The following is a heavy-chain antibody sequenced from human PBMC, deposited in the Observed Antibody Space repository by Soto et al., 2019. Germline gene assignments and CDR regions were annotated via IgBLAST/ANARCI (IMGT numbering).Heavy chain of an antibody. CDR3: ASDLDGSGSYYTDY. J-gene: IGHJ4*01. V-gene: IGHV1-18*01. D-gene: IGHD3-10*01. CDR2: IGAYNGNI. Sequence: ASVKVSCKASGYTFNNDGISWVRQAPGQGLEWMGRIGAYNGNIKYAEKLQGRVTVTTDTSTSTAYMELRSLRSDDTAVYYCASDLDGSGSYYTDYWG. CDR1: GYTFNNDG.